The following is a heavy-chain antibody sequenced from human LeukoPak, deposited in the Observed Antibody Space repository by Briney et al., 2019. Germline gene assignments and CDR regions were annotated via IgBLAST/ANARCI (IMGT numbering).Heavy chain of an antibody. CDR2: INPNSGVT. CDR1: GYTFTDYN. V-gene: IGHV1-2*02. CDR3: AREAAGGGFDP. Sequence: ASVKVSCKASGYTFTDYNMHWVRPAPGQGLEWMGWINPNSGVTNYAQQFQGRVTMTRDTSISTAYMELNRLRSDDTAMYYCAREAAGGGFDPWGQGTLVTVSS. J-gene: IGHJ5*02. D-gene: IGHD6-13*01.